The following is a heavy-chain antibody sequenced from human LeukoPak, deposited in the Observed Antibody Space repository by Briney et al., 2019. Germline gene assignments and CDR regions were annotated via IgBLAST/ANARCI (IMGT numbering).Heavy chain of an antibody. V-gene: IGHV3-64*01. J-gene: IGHJ4*02. CDR1: GFTFSSYA. Sequence: GGSLRLSCAASGFTFSSYAMHWVRQAPGKGLEYVSAISSNGGSTYYANSVKGRFTISRDNSKNTLYLQMNSLRAEDTAVYYCASPPRFGELPGVLNYWGQGTLVTVSS. D-gene: IGHD3-10*01. CDR2: ISSNGGST. CDR3: ASPPRFGELPGVLNY.